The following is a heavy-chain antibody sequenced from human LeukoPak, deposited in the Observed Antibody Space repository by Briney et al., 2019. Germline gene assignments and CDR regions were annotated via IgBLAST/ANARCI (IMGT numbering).Heavy chain of an antibody. Sequence: SETLSLTCTVSGYSISSGYYWGWIRQPPGKGLEWIGSIYHSGSTYYNPSLKSRVTISVDTSKSQFSLKLSSVTAADTAVYYCARVVTYDFWSGYYTGGYFDYWGQGTLVTVSS. V-gene: IGHV4-38-2*02. J-gene: IGHJ4*02. CDR3: ARVVTYDFWSGYYTGGYFDY. D-gene: IGHD3-3*01. CDR2: IYHSGST. CDR1: GYSISSGYY.